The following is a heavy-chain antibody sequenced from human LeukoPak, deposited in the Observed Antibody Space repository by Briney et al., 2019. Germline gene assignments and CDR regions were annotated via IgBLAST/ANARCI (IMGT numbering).Heavy chain of an antibody. D-gene: IGHD6-13*01. V-gene: IGHV3-23*01. Sequence: PGGSLRLSCAASGFIFSSYAMSWVRQAPGKGLEWVSAISGSGGSTYYADSVKGRFTISRDNSKNTLYLQVNSLRAEDTAVYYCAKDDPSGIAAAGTDYWGQGTLVTVSS. CDR1: GFIFSSYA. J-gene: IGHJ4*02. CDR3: AKDDPSGIAAAGTDY. CDR2: ISGSGGST.